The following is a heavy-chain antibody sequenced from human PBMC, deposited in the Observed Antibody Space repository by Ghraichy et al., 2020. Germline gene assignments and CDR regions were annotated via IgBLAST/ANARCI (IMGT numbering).Heavy chain of an antibody. J-gene: IGHJ4*02. Sequence: SVKVSCKASGFTFTTSAIQWVRLARGQRPEWIGWIVVGSGNSNYAQKFQERVTISRDMSANTAYMELSSLGFEDTAVYYCAAVGRLPLGDLSEEFEVWGQGTLVTVSS. D-gene: IGHD3-16*02. CDR1: GFTFTTSA. CDR3: AAVGRLPLGDLSEEFEV. CDR2: IVVGSGNS. V-gene: IGHV1-58*02.